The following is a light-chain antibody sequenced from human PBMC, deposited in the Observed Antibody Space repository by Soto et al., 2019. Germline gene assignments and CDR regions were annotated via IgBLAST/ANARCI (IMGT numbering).Light chain of an antibody. CDR3: SSFTSSMTNV. J-gene: IGLJ1*01. V-gene: IGLV2-14*03. CDR1: SSDVGGYNS. CDR2: DVG. Sequence: QSALTQPASVSGSPVQSITISCTGTSSDVGGYNSVSWYQVHPGKAPKLIPYDVGDRPSGVSYRFSGFKSGNTASLTISGLQAADEADYFCSSFTSSMTNVFGSGTKVTVL.